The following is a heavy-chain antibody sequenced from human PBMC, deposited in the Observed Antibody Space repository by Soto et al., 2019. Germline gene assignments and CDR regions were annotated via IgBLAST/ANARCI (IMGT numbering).Heavy chain of an antibody. D-gene: IGHD4-17*01. J-gene: IGHJ4*02. CDR3: ATFYGDYVSY. Sequence: PSETLSLTCTVSGGSISSCSYYWGWIRQPPGKGLEWIGSIYYSGSTFYNPSLKSRVTISVDTSKNQFSLKLSSVTAADTAVYYCATFYGDYVSYWGQGTLVTVS. CDR2: IYYSGST. V-gene: IGHV4-39*01. CDR1: GGSISSCSYY.